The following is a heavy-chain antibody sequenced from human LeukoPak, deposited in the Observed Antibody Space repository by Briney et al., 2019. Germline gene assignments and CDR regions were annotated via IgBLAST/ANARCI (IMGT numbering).Heavy chain of an antibody. Sequence: GGSLRLSCAASGFTFSTYWMSWVRQAPGKGLEWVATIKQDGSEKYYVDSVKGRFSISRDNAKNSLYLQMNSLRAEDTGVYYCAAQLARGVDYWGQGTLVTVSS. CDR1: GFTFSTYW. D-gene: IGHD6-6*01. CDR2: IKQDGSEK. J-gene: IGHJ4*02. V-gene: IGHV3-7*01. CDR3: AAQLARGVDY.